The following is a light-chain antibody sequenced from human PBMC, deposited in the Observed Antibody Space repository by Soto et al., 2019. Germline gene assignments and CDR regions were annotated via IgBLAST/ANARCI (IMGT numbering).Light chain of an antibody. J-gene: IGLJ1*01. CDR2: EVS. CDR1: SSDVGTYNY. Sequence: QSALTQPPSASGSPGQSVTISCTGTSSDVGTYNYVSWYQQHPGKAPRLMIYEVSERPSGVPDRFSGSKSGNTASLTFSGLQAEDEADYYCSSYAGSNSFVFGTGTKVTVL. CDR3: SSYAGSNSFV. V-gene: IGLV2-8*01.